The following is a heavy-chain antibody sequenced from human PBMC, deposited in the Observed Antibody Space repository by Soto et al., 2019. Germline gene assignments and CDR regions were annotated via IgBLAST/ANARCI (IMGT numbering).Heavy chain of an antibody. J-gene: IGHJ4*02. CDR1: GFTFSGYS. V-gene: IGHV3-48*02. CDR3: ARVDTAMIDY. CDR2: ISGSSSTE. D-gene: IGHD5-18*01. Sequence: EVLLVESGGGLVPPGGSLRLSCAASGFTFSGYSMNWVRQAPGKGLEWISYISGSSSTEYYADSVKGRFTISRDNARNSLYLQMNSLRDEDTAVYYCARVDTAMIDYWGQGTLVTVSS.